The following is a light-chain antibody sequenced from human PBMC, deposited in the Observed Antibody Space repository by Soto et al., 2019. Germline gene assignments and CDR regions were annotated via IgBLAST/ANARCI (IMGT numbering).Light chain of an antibody. V-gene: IGKV1-27*01. CDR2: AAS. CDR1: QDIGNF. Sequence: ILMTQSPSSLSAFVGDRVTIACLASQDIGNFLAWYQQKPGKVPELLIYAASTLQSGVPSRFSGSGSGTDFTLTISSLQPEDVATYYCQKCKVAPFTFGGGTRLEIK. CDR3: QKCKVAPFT. J-gene: IGKJ5*01.